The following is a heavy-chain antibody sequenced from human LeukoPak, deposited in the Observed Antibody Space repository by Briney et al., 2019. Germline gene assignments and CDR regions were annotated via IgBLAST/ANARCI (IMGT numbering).Heavy chain of an antibody. Sequence: ASVKVSCKVSGYTLTELSMHWVRQAPGKGLEWRGGFDPEDGETIYAQKFQGRVTMTEDTSTDTAYMELSSLRSEDTAVYYCATVPTMVPPGGAFDIWGQGTMVTVSP. D-gene: IGHD3-10*01. V-gene: IGHV1-24*01. CDR3: ATVPTMVPPGGAFDI. J-gene: IGHJ3*02. CDR2: FDPEDGET. CDR1: GYTLTELS.